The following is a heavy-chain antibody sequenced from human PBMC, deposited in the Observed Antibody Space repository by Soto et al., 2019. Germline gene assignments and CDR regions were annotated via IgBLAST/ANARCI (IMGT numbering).Heavy chain of an antibody. J-gene: IGHJ6*02. CDR1: GGSISRGAYF. Sequence: SETLSLTCTVSGGSISRGAYFWTWIRQHPGKGLEWIGYIYYSGSTYYNPSLKSRVTISVDNSKNTLYLQMNSLRAEDTAVYYCAKDEGISHSSGYYGMDVWGQGTTVTVSS. D-gene: IGHD3-22*01. CDR2: IYYSGST. V-gene: IGHV4-31*03. CDR3: AKDEGISHSSGYYGMDV.